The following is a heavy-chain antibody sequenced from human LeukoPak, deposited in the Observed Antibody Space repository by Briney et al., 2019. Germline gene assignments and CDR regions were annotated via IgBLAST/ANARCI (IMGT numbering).Heavy chain of an antibody. CDR2: FDPEDGET. CDR3: ATGSSGWYRAPSSFDY. Sequence: ASVKFSCKVSGYTLTELSMHWVRQAPGKGLVWMGAFDPEDGETIYAQKFQGRVTMTEDTSTDTAYMELSSLRSEDTAVYYCATGSSGWYRAPSSFDYWGQGTLVTVSS. V-gene: IGHV1-24*01. CDR1: GYTLTELS. D-gene: IGHD6-19*01. J-gene: IGHJ4*02.